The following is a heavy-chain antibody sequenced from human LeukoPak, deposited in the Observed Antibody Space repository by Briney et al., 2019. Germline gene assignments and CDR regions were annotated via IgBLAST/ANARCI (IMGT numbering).Heavy chain of an antibody. Sequence: ASVKVSCKASGYTFTSYGISWVRQAPGQGLEWMGCISAYNGNTNYAQKLQGRVTMTTDTSTSTAYMELRSLRSDDTAVYYCARLSFRGYEDYYYYYGMDVWGQGTTVTVSS. J-gene: IGHJ6*02. D-gene: IGHD5-12*01. V-gene: IGHV1-18*01. CDR2: ISAYNGNT. CDR3: ARLSFRGYEDYYYYYGMDV. CDR1: GYTFTSYG.